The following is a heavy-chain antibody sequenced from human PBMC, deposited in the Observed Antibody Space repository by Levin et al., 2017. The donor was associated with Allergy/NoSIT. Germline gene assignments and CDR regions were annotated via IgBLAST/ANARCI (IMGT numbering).Heavy chain of an antibody. J-gene: IGHJ4*02. D-gene: IGHD3-10*02. Sequence: SQTLSLTCAVSGDSISPYSWSWIRQPPGKGLEWIGYIHYGGSTNYNPSLKSRVTISADTSKNQFSLRLSSLTTADTAVYYCARESESTVAFVRSVPRRHFDYWGQGILVAVSS. CDR3: ARESESTVAFVRSVPRRHFDY. CDR1: GDSISPYS. CDR2: IHYGGST. V-gene: IGHV4-59*01.